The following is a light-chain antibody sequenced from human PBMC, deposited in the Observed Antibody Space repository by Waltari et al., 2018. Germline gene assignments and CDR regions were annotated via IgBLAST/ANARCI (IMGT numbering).Light chain of an antibody. V-gene: IGKV1-13*02. CDR1: QAISRS. Sequence: AIQLTQSPSSLYASVVDRVTMTCRASQAISRSVAWFKPKPGKVPKLLIFEASDLEDGVPSRFSGSGGGTRLTLTISSLQPEDFATYHCQHFYSYPSGFGQGTRLEIK. CDR3: QHFYSYPSG. CDR2: EAS. J-gene: IGKJ5*01.